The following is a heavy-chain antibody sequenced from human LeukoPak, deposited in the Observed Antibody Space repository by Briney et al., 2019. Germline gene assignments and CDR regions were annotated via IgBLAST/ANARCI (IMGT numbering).Heavy chain of an antibody. Sequence: SETLSLTCAVHGGSFTYYYWIWIRQSPGEGLEWIGEINHSGNTNYNPSLKSRVSMSVDTSKREFSLKLNSVTAADTAVYYCGRGRFWGFDIWGQGTMVTVSP. V-gene: IGHV4-34*01. D-gene: IGHD3-16*01. CDR3: GRGRFWGFDI. CDR2: INHSGNT. J-gene: IGHJ3*02. CDR1: GGSFTYYY.